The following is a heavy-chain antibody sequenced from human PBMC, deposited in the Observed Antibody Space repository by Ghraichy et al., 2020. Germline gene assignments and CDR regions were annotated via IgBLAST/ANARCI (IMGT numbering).Heavy chain of an antibody. D-gene: IGHD3-9*01. CDR1: GFTFSSYA. Sequence: GGSLRLSCAASGFTFSSYAMSWVRQAPGKGLEWVSAISGSGGSTYYADSVKGRFTISRDNSKNTLYLQMNSLRAEDTAVYYCARTPEVLRYFDWLLVKYYFDYWGQGTLVTVSS. CDR2: ISGSGGST. V-gene: IGHV3-23*01. J-gene: IGHJ4*02. CDR3: ARTPEVLRYFDWLLVKYYFDY.